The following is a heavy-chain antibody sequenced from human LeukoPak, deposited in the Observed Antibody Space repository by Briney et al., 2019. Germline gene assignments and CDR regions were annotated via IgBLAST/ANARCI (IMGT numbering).Heavy chain of an antibody. CDR1: GGSISSYY. Sequence: PSETLSLTCTVSGGSISSYYWSWIRQPPGKGLEWIGYIYYSGSTNYNPSLKSRVTISVDTSKNQFSLKLSSVTAADSAVYYCARGDWEWYYFDSWGQGTLVTVSS. D-gene: IGHD3/OR15-3a*01. CDR3: ARGDWEWYYFDS. V-gene: IGHV4-59*12. J-gene: IGHJ4*02. CDR2: IYYSGST.